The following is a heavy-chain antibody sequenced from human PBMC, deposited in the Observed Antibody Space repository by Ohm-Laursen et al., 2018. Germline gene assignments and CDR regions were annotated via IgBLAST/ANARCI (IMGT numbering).Heavy chain of an antibody. CDR2: INAYKNDL. D-gene: IGHD5-18*01. CDR3: ARDREDTAMRLYSYVMDV. J-gene: IGHJ6*02. CDR1: GFTFSDHG. Sequence: SLRLSCAASGFTFSDHGMNWVRQAPGKGLEWLSYINAYKNDLFYADSVKGRFTISRDNAENLLYLQMDRLRDDDTAVYYCARDREDTAMRLYSYVMDVWGQGTTVTVS. V-gene: IGHV3-48*02.